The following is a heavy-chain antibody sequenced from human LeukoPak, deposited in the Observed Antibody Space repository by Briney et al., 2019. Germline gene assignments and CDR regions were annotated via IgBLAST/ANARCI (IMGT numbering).Heavy chain of an antibody. CDR2: IYPGDSDT. Sequence: GESLKISCKASGYTFANYWIGWVRHMPGKGLEWMGIIYPGDSDTRYSPSFQGQVTISADKSITTAYLQWSSLKASDTAMYYCARRYCSNGACYHPWGQGTLVTVSS. J-gene: IGHJ5*02. D-gene: IGHD2-8*01. V-gene: IGHV5-51*01. CDR1: GYTFANYW. CDR3: ARRYCSNGACYHP.